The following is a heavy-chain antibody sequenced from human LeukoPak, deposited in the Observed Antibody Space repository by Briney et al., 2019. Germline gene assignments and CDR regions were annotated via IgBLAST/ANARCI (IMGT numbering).Heavy chain of an antibody. V-gene: IGHV3-23*01. Sequence: GGSLRLSCAAPGFTFSNYAMTWVRQAPGKGLEWVSAISSSGGSTYYADSVKGRFTISRDNSKNTLYLQMNSLRAEDTAVYYCAKDYLYNCIDNWGQGTLVTVSS. CDR3: AKDYLYNCIDN. CDR2: ISSSGGST. J-gene: IGHJ5*02. CDR1: GFTFSNYA.